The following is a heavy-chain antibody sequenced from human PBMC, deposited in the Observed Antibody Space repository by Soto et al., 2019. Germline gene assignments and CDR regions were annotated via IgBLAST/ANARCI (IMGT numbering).Heavy chain of an antibody. CDR3: ARDLPPCGYDSSCLVFYYGMDV. D-gene: IGHD3-22*01. CDR1: GFTFSSYW. V-gene: IGHV3-74*01. J-gene: IGHJ6*02. CDR2: IIGDGSSK. Sequence: EVQLVGSGGDLVQPGGSLRLSCAAPGFTFSSYWMHWVRQAPGKGLVWVSRIIGDGSSKSYADSVKGRFTISRDNSKNTLYLQMNSLRAEDTAVYYCARDLPPCGYDSSCLVFYYGMDVWGQGTTVTVSS.